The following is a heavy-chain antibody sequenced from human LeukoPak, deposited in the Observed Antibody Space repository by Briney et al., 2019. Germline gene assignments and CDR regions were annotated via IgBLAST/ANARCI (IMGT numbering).Heavy chain of an antibody. J-gene: IGHJ3*02. Sequence: GGSLRLSCAASGFTFSSYWMYWVRQAPGKGPVWVSRINSDGSSIAYADSVKGRFTISRDNAKNTLFLLMNSLRAEDTAMYFCASGGRVGDIFDIWGQGTMVTVSS. CDR2: INSDGSSI. D-gene: IGHD2-15*01. V-gene: IGHV3-74*01. CDR3: ASGGRVGDIFDI. CDR1: GFTFSSYW.